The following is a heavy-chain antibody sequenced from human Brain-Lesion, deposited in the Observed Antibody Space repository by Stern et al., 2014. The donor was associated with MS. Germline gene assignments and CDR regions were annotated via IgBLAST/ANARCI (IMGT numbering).Heavy chain of an antibody. CDR2: FSWNSGTI. Sequence: EVQLVESGGDLVQPGRSLRLSCGAFGFTFDDYAMHWVRQAPGKGLEWVAGFSWNSGTIGYADSVKGRFTTSRDNAYSSLYLQMNSLRPEDTALYYCARDITGSSAYFAYWGQGTLVTVSS. V-gene: IGHV3-9*01. CDR3: ARDITGSSAYFAY. J-gene: IGHJ4*02. D-gene: IGHD1-14*01. CDR1: GFTFDDYA.